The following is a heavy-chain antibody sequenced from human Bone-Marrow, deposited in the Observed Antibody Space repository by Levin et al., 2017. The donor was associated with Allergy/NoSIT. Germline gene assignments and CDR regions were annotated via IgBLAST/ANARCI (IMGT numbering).Heavy chain of an antibody. CDR2: ISGSGGST. J-gene: IGHJ2*01. CDR3: AKAYGDSIYWHFDL. V-gene: IGHV3-23*01. D-gene: IGHD4-17*01. CDR1: GITFNTYV. Sequence: GESLKISCAASGITFNTYVMSWVRQAPGKGPEWVSGISGSGGSTYYADSVKGRFTISRDNSKNTLYLQMNSLRVEDTAVYFCAKAYGDSIYWHFDLWGRGTLVTVSS.